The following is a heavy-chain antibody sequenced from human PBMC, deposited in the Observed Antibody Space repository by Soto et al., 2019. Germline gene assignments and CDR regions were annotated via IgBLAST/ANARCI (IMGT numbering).Heavy chain of an antibody. CDR3: ARAGHTLIQGVRFRVDQ. CDR2: INPNGGGT. V-gene: IGHV1-2*02. CDR1: GYTYTAYY. D-gene: IGHD3-10*01. Sequence: QVQLVQSGAEMKKPGASVKVSCEASGYTYTAYYIHWVRQAPGQGLEWMGWINPNGGGTKYAQKFQCRVTMTRDTSINTAYMELTRLTSDDTAVYYCARAGHTLIQGVRFRVDQWGQGTLVTVSS. J-gene: IGHJ4*02.